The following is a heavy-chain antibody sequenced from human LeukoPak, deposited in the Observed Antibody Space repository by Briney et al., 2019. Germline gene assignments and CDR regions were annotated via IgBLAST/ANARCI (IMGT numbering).Heavy chain of an antibody. J-gene: IGHJ4*02. CDR3: AENYGDYPYGFDY. CDR2: ISGSGGST. CDR1: GFIFSSYG. D-gene: IGHD4-17*01. Sequence: GGSLRLSCAASGFIFSSYGLSWVRQAPGRGLEWVSTISGSGGSTFYADSVKGRFTISRDNSKNTPYLQMNSLRVEDTAVYYCAENYGDYPYGFDYWGQGTLVTVSS. V-gene: IGHV3-23*01.